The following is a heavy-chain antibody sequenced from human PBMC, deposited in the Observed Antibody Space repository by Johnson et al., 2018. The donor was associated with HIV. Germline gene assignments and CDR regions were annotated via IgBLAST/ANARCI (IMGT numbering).Heavy chain of an antibody. CDR3: ARGRTQFLEGGAFDI. D-gene: IGHD3-3*01. CDR2: ISYDGSNK. V-gene: IGHV3-30-3*01. CDR1: GFAFSSYA. J-gene: IGHJ3*02. Sequence: QVQLVESGGGVVQPGRSLRLSCAASGFAFSSYAVHWVRQAPGKGLEWVAVISYDGSNKYFADSVKVRFTISRDNLNNTLYLQMNSLRTEDTAVYYCARGRTQFLEGGAFDIWGQGTMVTVSS.